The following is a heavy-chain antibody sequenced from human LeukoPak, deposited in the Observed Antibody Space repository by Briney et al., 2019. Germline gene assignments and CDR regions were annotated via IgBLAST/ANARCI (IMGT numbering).Heavy chain of an antibody. CDR2: ISISGGNT. CDR3: ARVRDTYVWDY. V-gene: IGHV3-23*01. J-gene: IGHJ4*02. Sequence: GGSLRLSCAASGFTFSSYAMSWVRQAPGKGLEWVSVISISGGNTYYADSVKGRFTISRDNSKNTLYLQMNSLRAEDTAVYHCARVRDTYVWDYWGQGTLVTVSS. CDR1: GFTFSSYA. D-gene: IGHD3-16*01.